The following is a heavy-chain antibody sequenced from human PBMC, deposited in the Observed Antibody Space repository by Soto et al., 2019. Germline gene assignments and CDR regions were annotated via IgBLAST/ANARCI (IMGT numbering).Heavy chain of an antibody. J-gene: IGHJ4*02. CDR1: GFTFSSYA. Sequence: GGSLRLSCAASGFTFSSYAMSWIRQAPGKGLEWVSAISGSGGSTYYADSVKGRFTISRDNSKNALYLQMNSLRAEDTAVYYCAKEFRFVKGSLNFDYWGQGTLVTVSS. CDR3: AKEFRFVKGSLNFDY. D-gene: IGHD3-16*02. CDR2: ISGSGGST. V-gene: IGHV3-23*01.